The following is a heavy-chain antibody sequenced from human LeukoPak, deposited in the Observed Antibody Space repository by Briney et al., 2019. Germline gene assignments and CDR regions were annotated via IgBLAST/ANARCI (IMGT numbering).Heavy chain of an antibody. Sequence: SETLSLTCTVSGGSISSGSYYWSWIRQPAGKGLEWIGYIYYSGSTNYNPSLKSRVTISVDTSKNQFSLKLSSVTAADTAVYYCARLSFLSESGYSSSWSYYYYYYMDVWGKGTTVTVSS. D-gene: IGHD6-13*01. CDR2: IYYSGST. CDR1: GGSISSGSYY. V-gene: IGHV4-61*10. CDR3: ARLSFLSESGYSSSWSYYYYYYMDV. J-gene: IGHJ6*03.